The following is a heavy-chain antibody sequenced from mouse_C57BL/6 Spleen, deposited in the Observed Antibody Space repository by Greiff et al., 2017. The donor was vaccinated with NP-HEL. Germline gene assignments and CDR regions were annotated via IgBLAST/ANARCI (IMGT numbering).Heavy chain of an antibody. J-gene: IGHJ4*01. D-gene: IGHD1-1*01. CDR1: GFTFSSYG. Sequence: EVMLVESGGDLVKPGGSLKLSCAASGFTFSSYGMSWVRQTPDKRLEWVATISSGGSYTYYPDSVKGRFTISRDNAKNTLYLQMSSLKSEDTAMYYCARPFITTVVAPDYYAMDYWGQGTSVTVSS. CDR2: ISSGGSYT. V-gene: IGHV5-6*02. CDR3: ARPFITTVVAPDYYAMDY.